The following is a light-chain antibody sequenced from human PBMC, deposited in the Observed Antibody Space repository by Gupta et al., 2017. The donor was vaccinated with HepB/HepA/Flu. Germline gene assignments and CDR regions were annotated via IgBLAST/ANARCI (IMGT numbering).Light chain of an antibody. J-gene: IGKJ4*01. V-gene: IGKV3-20*01. CDR3: QQYGNSPLT. CDR1: QSVSSSY. CDR2: GAS. Sequence: EIVLTQSPGTLSLSPGESATLSCRASQSVSSSYLAGYQQKPGQAPRLLIYGASSRVTGIPDRFSGSGSGTDFTLTIIRLEPEDVAVYYCQQYGNSPLTFGGGTKVEIK.